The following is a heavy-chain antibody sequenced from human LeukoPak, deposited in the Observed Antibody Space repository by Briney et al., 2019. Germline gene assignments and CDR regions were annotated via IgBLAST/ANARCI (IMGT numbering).Heavy chain of an antibody. D-gene: IGHD1-26*01. Sequence: SETLSLTRTVSGGSISSYYWSWIRQPPGKGLECIGYIYYSGSTNYNPSLKSRVTISVDTSKNQFSLKLSSVTAADTAVYYCARRERYSGSYGYYYYMDVWGKGTTVTVSS. CDR2: IYYSGST. V-gene: IGHV4-59*08. CDR1: GGSISSYY. J-gene: IGHJ6*03. CDR3: ARRERYSGSYGYYYYMDV.